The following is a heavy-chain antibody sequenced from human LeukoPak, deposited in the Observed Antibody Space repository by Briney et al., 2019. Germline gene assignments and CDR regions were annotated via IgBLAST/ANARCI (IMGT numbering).Heavy chain of an antibody. CDR3: VRDNSWHLVSYNWFDL. Sequence: GGSLRLSCAASGFTFSSYWMHWVRQAPGKGLEWVSRINSDGSSTSYADSVKGRFTISRDNAWNTLYLQMNSLRVEDTAIYYCVRDNSWHLVSYNWFDLWGQGTLVTVSS. D-gene: IGHD6-13*01. J-gene: IGHJ5*02. CDR1: GFTFSSYW. V-gene: IGHV3-74*01. CDR2: INSDGSST.